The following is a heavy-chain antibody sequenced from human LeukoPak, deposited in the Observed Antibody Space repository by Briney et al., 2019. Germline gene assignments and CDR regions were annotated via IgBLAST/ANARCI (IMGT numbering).Heavy chain of an antibody. V-gene: IGHV3-53*01. CDR1: GFTVISNY. CDR2: IYSGGST. J-gene: IGHJ5*02. D-gene: IGHD3-22*01. CDR3: ARDLYYYDSSGQEAS. Sequence: GGSLRLSCAASGFTVISNYMSWVRQAPGKGLEWVSVIYSGGSTYYADSVKGRFTISRDNSKNTLYLQMNSLRAEDTAVYYCARDLYYYDSSGQEASWGQGTLVTVSS.